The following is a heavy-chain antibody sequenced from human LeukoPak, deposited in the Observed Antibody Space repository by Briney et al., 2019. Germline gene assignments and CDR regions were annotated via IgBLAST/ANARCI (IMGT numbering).Heavy chain of an antibody. D-gene: IGHD2/OR15-2a*01. V-gene: IGHV4-39*07. CDR2: IYYSGST. CDR1: GGSIRASSYY. Sequence: PSETLSLTCTVSGGSIRASSYYWGWIRQPPGKGLDWIGTIYYSGSTYYNPSLKSRVAISLGTSNNPFSLNLTSVTAADTAVYYSATTGHLNSWYLYFDYWGQGALVTVSS. CDR3: ATTGHLNSWYLYFDY. J-gene: IGHJ4*02.